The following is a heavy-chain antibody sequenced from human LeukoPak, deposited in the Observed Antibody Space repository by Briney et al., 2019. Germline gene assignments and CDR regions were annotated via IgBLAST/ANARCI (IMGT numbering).Heavy chain of an antibody. V-gene: IGHV4-34*01. CDR2: INHSGST. Sequence: SETLSLTCAVYGGSFSGYYWSWIRQPPGKGLEWIGEINHSGSTNYNPSLKSRVTISVDTSKNQSSLKLSSVTAADTAVYYCARGLPEPTEIAAAGKVDYWGQGTLVTVSS. J-gene: IGHJ4*02. CDR1: GGSFSGYY. CDR3: ARGLPEPTEIAAAGKVDY. D-gene: IGHD6-13*01.